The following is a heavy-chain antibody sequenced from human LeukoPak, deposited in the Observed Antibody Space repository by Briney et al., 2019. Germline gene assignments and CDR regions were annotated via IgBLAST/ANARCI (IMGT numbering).Heavy chain of an antibody. CDR1: GFTFSSYW. CDR3: AREICSSTSCYLPGVYSYYYGMDV. D-gene: IGHD2-2*01. Sequence: GGSLRLSCAASGFTFSSYWMSWVRQAPGKGLEWVANIKQDGSEKYYVDSVKGRFTISRDNAKNSLYLQMNSLRAEGTAVYYCAREICSSTSCYLPGVYSYYYGMDVWGQGTTVTVSS. V-gene: IGHV3-7*01. J-gene: IGHJ6*02. CDR2: IKQDGSEK.